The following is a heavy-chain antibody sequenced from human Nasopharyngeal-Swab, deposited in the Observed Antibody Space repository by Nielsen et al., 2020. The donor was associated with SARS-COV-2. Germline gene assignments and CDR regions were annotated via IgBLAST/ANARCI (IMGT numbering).Heavy chain of an antibody. CDR2: ISGNDNTT. CDR1: GFTFSSYA. V-gene: IGHV3-23*01. D-gene: IGHD2-21*01. J-gene: IGHJ6*02. CDR3: AKAPYLRGLDV. Sequence: GGSLRLSCAASGFTFSSYAMSWVRQAPGKGLEWVSIISGNDNTTYYADSVKDRFTISRDNSKNTLYLQTNSLRVEDTAAYYCAKAPYLRGLDVWGQGTTVTVSS.